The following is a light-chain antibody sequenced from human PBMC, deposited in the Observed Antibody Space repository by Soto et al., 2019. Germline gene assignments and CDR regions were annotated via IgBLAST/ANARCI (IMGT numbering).Light chain of an antibody. V-gene: IGLV1-40*01. CDR1: SSKIGAGYD. CDR2: GNS. CDR3: QSYDSSLSAL. J-gene: IGLJ3*02. Sequence: QSVLTQPPSVSGAPGQRVTISCTGSSSKIGAGYDVQWYQQLPGTAPKLLIYGNSNRPSGVPDRFSGSKSGTSASLTITGLQAEDEADYYCQSYDSSLSALFGGGTKLTVL.